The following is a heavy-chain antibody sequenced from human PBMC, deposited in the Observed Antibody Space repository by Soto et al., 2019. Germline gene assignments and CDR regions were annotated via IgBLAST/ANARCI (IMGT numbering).Heavy chain of an antibody. V-gene: IGHV3-53*01. J-gene: IGHJ5*02. CDR2: IYSGGST. CDR1: GFTVSRNY. Sequence: EVQLVESGGGLIQPGGSLRLYCAASGFTVSRNYMSWVRQAPGKGLEWVSVIYSGGSTYYADSVKGRFTISRDNSKNTLYLQMNSLRAEDTAVDYCARVRRRYFDWLSEGSWFDPWGQGTLVTVSS. CDR3: ARVRRRYFDWLSEGSWFDP. D-gene: IGHD3-9*01.